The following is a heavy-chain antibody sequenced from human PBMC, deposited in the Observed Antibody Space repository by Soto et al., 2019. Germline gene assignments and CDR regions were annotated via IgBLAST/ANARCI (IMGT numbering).Heavy chain of an antibody. CDR2: ISYDGSNK. CDR3: ARDYYRFNSGYGFSMDV. D-gene: IGHD5-12*01. J-gene: IGHJ6*02. Sequence: GSLRLSCAGSGFTFSSCAVHWVRQAPGKGLEWVAVISYDGSNKYYADSVKGRFTISRDNSKNTLYLQMNSLRAEDTAVYYCARDYYRFNSGYGFSMDVWGQGT. CDR1: GFTFSSCA. V-gene: IGHV3-30-3*01.